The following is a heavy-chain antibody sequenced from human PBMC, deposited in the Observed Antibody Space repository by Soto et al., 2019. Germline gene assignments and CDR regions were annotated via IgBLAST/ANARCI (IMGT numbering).Heavy chain of an antibody. V-gene: IGHV3-74*03. CDR2: IHSDGSTT. CDR1: GFTFSYYW. J-gene: IGHJ3*02. CDR3: ARGDKGAFDM. Sequence: EVQLVESGGGLVQPGVCLRLSCAASGFTFSYYWMHWVRQAPGQGLVWVSCIHSDGSTTTYADSVKGRFTISRDNAKNTLYLQMNSMRAEDTAVYYCARGDKGAFDMWGQGTMVSVSS. D-gene: IGHD2-21*02.